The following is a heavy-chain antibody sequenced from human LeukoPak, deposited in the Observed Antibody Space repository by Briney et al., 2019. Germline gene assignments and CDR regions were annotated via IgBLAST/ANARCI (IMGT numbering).Heavy chain of an antibody. Sequence: SETLSLTCAVYGGSFSGYYWSWIRQPPGKGLGWIGEINNSGSTNYNPSPKRRVTISVDTSKNQFSLKLSSVTAADTAVYYCARGGYYYDSSGYQEIDYWGQGTLVTVSS. CDR3: ARGGYYYDSSGYQEIDY. V-gene: IGHV4-34*01. D-gene: IGHD3-22*01. J-gene: IGHJ4*02. CDR1: GGSFSGYY. CDR2: INNSGST.